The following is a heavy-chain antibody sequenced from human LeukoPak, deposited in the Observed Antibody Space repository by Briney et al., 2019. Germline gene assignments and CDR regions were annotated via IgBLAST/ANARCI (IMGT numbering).Heavy chain of an antibody. CDR3: AKDTPLCYFDY. Sequence: GGSLRLSCAASGFTFSSYIMSWVRQAPGKGLEWVAFIRNDGSIIYNADSVKGRFTISRDNSKNTLYLQMNSLRAEDTAVYYCAKDTPLCYFDYWGQGTLVTVSS. CDR1: GFTFSSYI. J-gene: IGHJ4*02. V-gene: IGHV3-30*02. D-gene: IGHD3-16*01. CDR2: IRNDGSII.